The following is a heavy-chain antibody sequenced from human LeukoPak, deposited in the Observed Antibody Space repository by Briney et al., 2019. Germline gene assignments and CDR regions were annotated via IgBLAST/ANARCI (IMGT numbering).Heavy chain of an antibody. V-gene: IGHV4-34*01. Sequence: PSETLSLTCAVYGGSFSGYYWSWIRQPPGKGLEWIGEINHSGSTNYNPSLKSRVTISVDTSKNQFSLKLSSVTAADTAVYYCAKSPSTSIDYWGQGTLVTVSS. CDR1: GGSFSGYY. CDR2: INHSGST. D-gene: IGHD2-2*01. CDR3: AKSPSTSIDY. J-gene: IGHJ4*02.